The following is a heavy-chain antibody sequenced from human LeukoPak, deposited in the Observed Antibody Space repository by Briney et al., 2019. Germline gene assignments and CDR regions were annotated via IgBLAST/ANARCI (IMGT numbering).Heavy chain of an antibody. V-gene: IGHV4-30-2*01. CDR1: GGSISSGGYS. D-gene: IGHD4-17*01. J-gene: IGHJ4*02. CDR3: ARAGGHYGSFDY. Sequence: PSETLSLTCAVSGGSISSGGYSWSWIRQPPGRGLEWIGYIYHSGSTYYNPSLKSRVTISVDRSKNQFSLKLSSVTAADTAVYYCARAGGHYGSFDYWGQGTLVTVSS. CDR2: IYHSGST.